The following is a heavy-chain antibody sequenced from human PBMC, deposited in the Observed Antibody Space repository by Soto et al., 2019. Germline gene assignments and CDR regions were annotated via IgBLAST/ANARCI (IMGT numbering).Heavy chain of an antibody. V-gene: IGHV3-74*01. J-gene: IGHJ3*02. D-gene: IGHD2-21*01. CDR1: GFTFSTYW. CDR3: VRDSLHVFDI. CDR2: ITIDGSST. Sequence: EVQLVESGGGLVQPGGSLRLSCAFSGFTFSTYWMHWVRQAPGKGLVWVSRITIDGSSTSYADSVKGRFTISRDNAKNTLYLQMNSLRAEDTAVYYCVRDSLHVFDIWGQGTMVTVS.